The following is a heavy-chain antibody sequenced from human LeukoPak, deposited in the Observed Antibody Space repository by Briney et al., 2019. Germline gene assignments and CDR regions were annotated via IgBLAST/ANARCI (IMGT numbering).Heavy chain of an antibody. J-gene: IGHJ4*02. Sequence: ASVKVSCKASGYTFTSYYMHWVRQAPGQGLEWMGIINPSGGNTNYAQKLQGRVTMTTDTSTSTAYMELRSLRSDDTAVYYCARDTITIFGVVDYWGQGTLVTVSS. CDR3: ARDTITIFGVVDY. CDR2: INPSGGNT. CDR1: GYTFTSYY. D-gene: IGHD3-3*01. V-gene: IGHV1-46*01.